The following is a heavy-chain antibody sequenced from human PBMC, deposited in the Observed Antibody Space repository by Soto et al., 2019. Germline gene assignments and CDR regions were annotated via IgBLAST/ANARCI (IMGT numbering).Heavy chain of an antibody. V-gene: IGHV1-69*06. CDR2: IIPIFGTA. D-gene: IGHD5-18*01. CDR1: GGPFSSYA. Sequence: SVKVSFKSSGGPFSSYAISLVRQAPGQGLEWMGGIIPIFGTANYAQKFQGRVTITADKSTSTAYMELSSLRSEDTAVYYCAREVAMGKNSYHYGMDVWGQGTPVTVSS. J-gene: IGHJ6*02. CDR3: AREVAMGKNSYHYGMDV.